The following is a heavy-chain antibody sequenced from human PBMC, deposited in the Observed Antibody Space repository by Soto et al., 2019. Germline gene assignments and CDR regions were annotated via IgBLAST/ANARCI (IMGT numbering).Heavy chain of an antibody. J-gene: IGHJ6*02. CDR3: ARAPRSWGKYYYAMDV. V-gene: IGHV1-3*01. D-gene: IGHD7-27*01. CDR1: GYTFINYA. CDR2: INAGNGDT. Sequence: ASVKVSCKTSGYTFINYALHWVRQAPGQRLEWMVWINAGNGDTKYSQKFHDRLTITSDTSASTTYMELSSLRSEDTAVYSFARAPRSWGKYYYAMDVWGQGTTATVSS.